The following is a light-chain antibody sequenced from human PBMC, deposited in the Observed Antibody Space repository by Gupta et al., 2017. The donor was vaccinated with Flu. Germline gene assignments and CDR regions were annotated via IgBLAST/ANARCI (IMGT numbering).Light chain of an antibody. Sequence: SSALPQPPSVSVSPGTTARITRTGEAWEKKYAYWYQQKTGQAPLLVIYKEKERPSGMPERFSGSSSGTTVTLTISEVQAEDEAEYYCQTAGNSGNDWVFGGGTKLTVL. V-gene: IGLV3-25*02. CDR3: QTAGNSGNDWV. CDR1: AWEKKY. CDR2: KEK. J-gene: IGLJ3*02.